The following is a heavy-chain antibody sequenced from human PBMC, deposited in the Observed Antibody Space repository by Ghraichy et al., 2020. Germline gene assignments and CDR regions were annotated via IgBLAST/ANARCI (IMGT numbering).Heavy chain of an antibody. Sequence: ASLKVSCKASGYTFTSYGISWVRQAPGQGLEWMGWISAYNGNTNYAQKLQGRVTMTTDTSTSTAYMELRSLRSDDTAVYYCARWSFGDVAFDIWGQGTMVTVSS. CDR2: ISAYNGNT. CDR1: GYTFTSYG. J-gene: IGHJ3*02. CDR3: ARWSFGDVAFDI. V-gene: IGHV1-18*01. D-gene: IGHD3-16*01.